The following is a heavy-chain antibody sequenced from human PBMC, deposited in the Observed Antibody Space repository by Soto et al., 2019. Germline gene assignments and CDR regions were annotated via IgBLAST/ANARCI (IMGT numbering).Heavy chain of an antibody. CDR3: ARDSDSGYHLINPYFDC. V-gene: IGHV3-30-3*01. Sequence: PGGSLRLSCAASGFTFSSHAMHWVRRAPDKGLEWVALISYDESNKFYADSVKGRFTISRDNSKNTLYLQMNSLRAEDTSVYYCARDSDSGYHLINPYFDCWGQGTLVTVSS. CDR2: ISYDESNK. J-gene: IGHJ4*02. CDR1: GFTFSSHA. D-gene: IGHD3-22*01.